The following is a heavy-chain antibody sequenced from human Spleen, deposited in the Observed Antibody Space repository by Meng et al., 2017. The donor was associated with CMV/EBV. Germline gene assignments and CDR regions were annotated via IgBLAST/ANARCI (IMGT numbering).Heavy chain of an antibody. CDR3: AWRLDY. D-gene: IGHD1-1*01. J-gene: IGHJ4*02. CDR2: INHSGST. V-gene: IGHV4-34*01. Sequence: VQLQESGPGLVKPSGTLSLTCAVYGGSFSGYYWSWIRQPPGKGLEWIGEINHSGSTNYNPSLKSRVTISVDTSKNQFSLKLSSVTAADTAVYYCAWRLDYWGQGTLVTVSS. CDR1: GGSFSGYY.